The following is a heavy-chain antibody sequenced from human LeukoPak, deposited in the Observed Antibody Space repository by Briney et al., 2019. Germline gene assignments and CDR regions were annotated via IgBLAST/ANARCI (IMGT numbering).Heavy chain of an antibody. J-gene: IGHJ6*03. CDR2: IKQDGSDI. CDR3: TRDALYGDPSYYYMDV. Sequence: GGSLRLSCAASGFTFNGFWMSWVREAPGKGLEWVANIKQDGSDIYYLGSVRGRFTITRDNAMNSLYLQMNSLRAEDTAVYYCTRDALYGDPSYYYMDVWGKGTTVTVSS. V-gene: IGHV3-7*01. D-gene: IGHD4-17*01. CDR1: GFTFNGFW.